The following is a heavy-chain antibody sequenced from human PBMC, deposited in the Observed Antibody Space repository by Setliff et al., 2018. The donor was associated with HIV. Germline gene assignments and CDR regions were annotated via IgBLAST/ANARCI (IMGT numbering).Heavy chain of an antibody. Sequence: SETLSLTCAVSAYSISSGYYWGWIRQPPGKGLEWIGSIYHSGSTYYNPSLMSRVTISVDTSKNQFSLKLRSVTAADTAVYYCARQWRDQYNSGVSTEYFQHWRLGTLVTVSS. CDR1: AYSISSGYY. CDR3: ARQWRDQYNSGVSTEYFQH. J-gene: IGHJ1*01. V-gene: IGHV4-38-2*01. CDR2: IYHSGST. D-gene: IGHD3-22*01.